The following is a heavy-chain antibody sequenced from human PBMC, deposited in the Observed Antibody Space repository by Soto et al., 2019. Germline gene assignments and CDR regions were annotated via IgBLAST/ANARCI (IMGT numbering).Heavy chain of an antibody. J-gene: IGHJ6*02. CDR1: GGSISNYY. D-gene: IGHD3-10*01. CDR2: VHHSWGS. CDR3: ARQGFGPLHGLVDV. Sequence: SETLSLTCTVSGGSISNYYWSLFRQSQGKRMEWIGYVHHSWGSSYNPSLQSRVAISLDTSKSQFSLKVTSVTATDTAVYYCARQGFGPLHGLVDVWGQGTTVTVSS. V-gene: IGHV4-59*08.